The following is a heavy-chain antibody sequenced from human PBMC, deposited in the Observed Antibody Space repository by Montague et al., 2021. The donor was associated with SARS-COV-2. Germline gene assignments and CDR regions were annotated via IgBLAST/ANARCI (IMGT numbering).Heavy chain of an antibody. D-gene: IGHD3-10*01. J-gene: IGHJ4*02. CDR3: ARGYYGSGSYYFLGN. CDR1: GGSVSSSHYY. CDR2: ISYSGST. Sequence: SETLSLTCTVSGGSVSSSHYYWAWIRQPPGKGLEWIGSISYSGSTYYNPSLKSRVTISVGTSENQFSLKLSSVTAADTAVYYCARGYYGSGSYYFLGNWGQGTLVTVAS. V-gene: IGHV4-39*07.